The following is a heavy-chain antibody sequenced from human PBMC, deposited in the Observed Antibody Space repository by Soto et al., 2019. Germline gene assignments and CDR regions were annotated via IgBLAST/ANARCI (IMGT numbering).Heavy chain of an antibody. CDR2: INTDGSST. Sequence: EVQLVESGGGLVQPGGSLRLSCAVSGFTFSSFWMHWVRQAPGEGLVWVSRINTDGSSTSYADSVKGRFTISRDNAMNTLYLQMNSLRVEDTAMYYCAKRGVDTFGLSYWGQGTLVTVSS. D-gene: IGHD3-10*01. V-gene: IGHV3-74*01. CDR3: AKRGVDTFGLSY. J-gene: IGHJ4*02. CDR1: GFTFSSFW.